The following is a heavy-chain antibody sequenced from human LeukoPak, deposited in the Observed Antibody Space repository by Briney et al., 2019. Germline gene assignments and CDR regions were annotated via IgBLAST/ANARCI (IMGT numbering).Heavy chain of an antibody. V-gene: IGHV3-23*01. J-gene: IGHJ4*02. CDR2: ISGSGGST. Sequence: GGSLRLSCAASGFTFSSYAMSWVRQAPGKGLEWVSAISGSGGSTYYADSVKGRFTISRDNSKNTLYLQMNSLRAEDTAVYYCAKVWGYAASYYGYVWGSPPSYYFDYWGQGTLVTVSS. CDR3: AKVWGYAASYYGYVWGSPPSYYFDY. CDR1: GFTFSSYA. D-gene: IGHD3-16*01.